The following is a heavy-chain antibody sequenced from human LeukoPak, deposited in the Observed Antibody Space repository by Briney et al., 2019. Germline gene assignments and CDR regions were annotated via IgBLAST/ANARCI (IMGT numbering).Heavy chain of an antibody. Sequence: PSETLSLTCAVYGGSFSGYYWSWIRQPSGKGLEWIGEINHSGSTNYNPSLKSRATISVDTSKNQFSLKLSSVTAADTAVYYCARGATMVRGVIIVRYYFDYWGQGTLVTVSS. D-gene: IGHD3-10*01. J-gene: IGHJ4*02. V-gene: IGHV4-34*01. CDR1: GGSFSGYY. CDR2: INHSGST. CDR3: ARGATMVRGVIIVRYYFDY.